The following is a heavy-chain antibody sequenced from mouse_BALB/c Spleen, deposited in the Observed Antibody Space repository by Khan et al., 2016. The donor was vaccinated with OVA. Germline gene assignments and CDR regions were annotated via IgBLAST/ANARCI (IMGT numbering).Heavy chain of an antibody. J-gene: IGHJ2*01. CDR2: IWAGGST. CDR1: GFPLISNV. V-gene: IGHV2-9*02. Sequence: VQLQESGPGLGAPSQSLSFTCTVSGFPLISNVLHWVRQLPGKGLEWLVVIWAGGSTNYNSVLMSRLSISKDNAKSQVFLKMDSLQTDGTAMYYCARLEDIWGQGTTLTVSS. D-gene: IGHD1-3*01. CDR3: ARLEDI.